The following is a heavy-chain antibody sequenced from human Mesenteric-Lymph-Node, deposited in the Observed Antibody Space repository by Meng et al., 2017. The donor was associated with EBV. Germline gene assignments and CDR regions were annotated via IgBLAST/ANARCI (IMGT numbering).Heavy chain of an antibody. CDR3: ASPGYPGGVLWFAN. V-gene: IGHV4-34*01. D-gene: IGHD3-10*01. CDR2: INHSGST. J-gene: IGHJ4*02. CDR1: GGSFSGYY. Sequence: QVQLRQWGAGLLKPSETLSLTCAVYGGSFSGYYLSWIRQSPGKGLEWIGEINHSGSTNYNPSLKSRVTISLDTSKTQFSLKLSPVTAADTAVYYCASPGYPGGVLWFANWGQGTLVTVSS.